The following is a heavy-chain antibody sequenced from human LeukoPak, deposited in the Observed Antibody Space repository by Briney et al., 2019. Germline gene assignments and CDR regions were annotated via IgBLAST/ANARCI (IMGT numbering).Heavy chain of an antibody. Sequence: VASVKVSCKASGYTFTSYGISWVRQAPGQGLEWMGRINPNSGGTNYAQKFQGRVTMTRDTSISTAYMELSRLRSDDTAVYYCARDFGQSGYDFYPIAYWGQGTLVTVSS. J-gene: IGHJ4*02. CDR2: INPNSGGT. CDR3: ARDFGQSGYDFYPIAY. V-gene: IGHV1-2*06. D-gene: IGHD5-12*01. CDR1: GYTFTSYG.